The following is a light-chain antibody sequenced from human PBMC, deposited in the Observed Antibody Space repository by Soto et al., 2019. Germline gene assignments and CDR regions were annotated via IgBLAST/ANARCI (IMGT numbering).Light chain of an antibody. V-gene: IGKV3-20*01. CDR1: QSISSTY. Sequence: EIVLTQSPGTLSLSPGERATLSCRASQSISSTYLAWYRQKPGQPPRLLIYAASSRATGIPDRFSGSGSGADFTLTISRLEPEDFAVYYCQQYFASSWTFAQGTRVEIK. CDR2: AAS. J-gene: IGKJ1*01. CDR3: QQYFASSWT.